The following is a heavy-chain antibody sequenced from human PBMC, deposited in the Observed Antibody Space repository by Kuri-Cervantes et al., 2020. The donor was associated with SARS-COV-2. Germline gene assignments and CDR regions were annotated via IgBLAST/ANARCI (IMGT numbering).Heavy chain of an antibody. CDR2: IYSGGSST. V-gene: IGHV3-23*03. J-gene: IGHJ5*02. D-gene: IGHD6-13*01. CDR3: AKDSLGAAAGPVNWFDP. Sequence: GGSLRLSCAVYGGSFSGYYWSWIRQPPGKGLEWVSVIYSGGSSTYYADSVKGRFTISRDNSKNTLYLQMNSLRAEDTAVYYCAKDSLGAAAGPVNWFDPWGQGTLVTVSS. CDR1: GGSFSGYY.